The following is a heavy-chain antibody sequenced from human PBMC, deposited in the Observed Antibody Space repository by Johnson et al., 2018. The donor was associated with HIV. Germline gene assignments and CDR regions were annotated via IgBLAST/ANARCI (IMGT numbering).Heavy chain of an antibody. D-gene: IGHD7-27*01. V-gene: IGHV3-30*02. J-gene: IGHJ3*02. CDR1: GFTFRNYG. Sequence: QMLLVESGGGVVQPGGSLRLSCAASGFTFRNYGIHWVRQAPGNGLEWAAFIRYDGSNKFFADSVKGQFTISRDNSKNTLYLQMNSLRAEDKAVYYCVKDQTWGKEEGAYDIWGQGTMVTVSS. CDR2: IRYDGSNK. CDR3: VKDQTWGKEEGAYDI.